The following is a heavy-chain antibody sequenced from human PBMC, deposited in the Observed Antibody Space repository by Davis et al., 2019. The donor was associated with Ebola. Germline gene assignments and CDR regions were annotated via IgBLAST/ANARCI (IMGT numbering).Heavy chain of an antibody. CDR1: GGSSSPYY. CDR2: MNHSGST. J-gene: IGHJ6*02. CDR3: ATGSSARFYYYGMDV. Sequence: MPSETLSLTCAVYGGSSSPYYCRWIRQPPGKGLEWIGEMNHSGSTNYNPSLKSRVTISVDTSKNQFSLKVTSVTAADTAVYYCATGSSARFYYYGMDVWGQGTTVTVSS. D-gene: IGHD6-6*01. V-gene: IGHV4-34*01.